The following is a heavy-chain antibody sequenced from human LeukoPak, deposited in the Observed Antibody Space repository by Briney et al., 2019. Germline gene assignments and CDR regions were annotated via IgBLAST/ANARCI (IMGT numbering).Heavy chain of an antibody. V-gene: IGHV1-69*13. CDR2: IIPIFGTA. Sequence: SVKVSCKASGGTFSSYAISWVRQAPGQGLEWMGGIIPIFGTANYAQKFQGRVTITADESTSTAYMELSSLRSEDTAVYYCARLKDGYSFFDYWGQGTLVTVPS. J-gene: IGHJ4*02. CDR3: ARLKDGYSFFDY. CDR1: GGTFSSYA. D-gene: IGHD5-24*01.